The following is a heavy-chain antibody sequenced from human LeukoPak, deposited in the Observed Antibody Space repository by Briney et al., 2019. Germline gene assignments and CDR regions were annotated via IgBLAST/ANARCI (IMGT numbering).Heavy chain of an antibody. Sequence: AIXXSGVSTYYADSVKGRFTISRDNSKNTLYLQMNSLRAEATAVYYCAKAELITIIVVVIVAFDIWGQGTMVTVSS. CDR3: AKAELITIIVVVIVAFDI. V-gene: IGHV3-23*01. J-gene: IGHJ3*02. CDR2: IXXSGVST. D-gene: IGHD3-22*01.